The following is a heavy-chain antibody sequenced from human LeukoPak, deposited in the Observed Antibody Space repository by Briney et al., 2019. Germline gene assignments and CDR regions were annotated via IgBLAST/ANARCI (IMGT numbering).Heavy chain of an antibody. J-gene: IGHJ5*02. CDR1: GYTFTGYY. D-gene: IGHD3-9*01. CDR3: ARGLGRYFDPTYWFDP. Sequence: ASVKVSCKASGYTFTGYYMHWVRQAPGQGLEWMGWINPNSGGTNYAQKFQGRVTMTRDTSISTAYMELSSLRSEDTAVYYCARGLGRYFDPTYWFDPWGQGTLVTVSS. CDR2: INPNSGGT. V-gene: IGHV1-2*02.